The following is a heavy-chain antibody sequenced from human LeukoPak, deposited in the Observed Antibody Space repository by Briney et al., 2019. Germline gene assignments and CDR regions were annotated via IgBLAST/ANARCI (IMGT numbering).Heavy chain of an antibody. CDR1: GFPFASYA. CDR3: AKGGYDYIEVGYFDY. Sequence: RAGGSLRLSCAASGFPFASYAMSWVRQTPGKGLEWVSLIIGSVASTYYADSVKGRFTISRDNSKNTLYLQMNSLRADDTAVYFCAKGGYDYIEVGYFDYWGHGTLVTVSS. V-gene: IGHV3-23*01. CDR2: IIGSVAST. D-gene: IGHD5-12*01. J-gene: IGHJ4*01.